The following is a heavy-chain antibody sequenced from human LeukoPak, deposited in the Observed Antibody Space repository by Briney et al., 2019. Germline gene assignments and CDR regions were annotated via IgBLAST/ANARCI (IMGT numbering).Heavy chain of an antibody. J-gene: IGHJ3*01. V-gene: IGHV3-33*08. CDR3: TRDVGDPLSRKNDAFNF. CDR1: GFRLSTYR. Sequence: GGSLRLYCSASGFRLSTYRMHWVRQAPGKGLEWVAVIWFDGITKYYADSVEGRFTISRDTSKNTLYLQMNSLRAEDTAVYYCTRDVGDPLSRKNDAFNFWGQGTTVTVSS. D-gene: IGHD3-16*01. CDR2: IWFDGITK.